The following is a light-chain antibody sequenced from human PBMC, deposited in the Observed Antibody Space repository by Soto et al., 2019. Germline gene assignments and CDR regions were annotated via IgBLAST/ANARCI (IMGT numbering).Light chain of an antibody. CDR3: QQRHMWPIT. CDR1: QSFRGL. V-gene: IGKV3-11*01. J-gene: IGKJ5*01. CDR2: DAY. Sequence: FVLTQSPVTLSLSPLERATLSCRASQSFRGLLAWYQQKPGQAPRLLIYDAYNRATGIPPRFSGSGSGTDFTLTISSLEPEDSAVYYCQQRHMWPITFGQGTRLEIK.